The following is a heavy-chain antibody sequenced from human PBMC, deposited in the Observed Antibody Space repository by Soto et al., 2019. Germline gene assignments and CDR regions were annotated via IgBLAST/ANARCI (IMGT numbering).Heavy chain of an antibody. J-gene: IGHJ4*02. CDR2: INHSGST. V-gene: IGHV4-34*01. Sequence: SETLSLTCAVYGGSFSGYYWSWIRQPPGKGLEWIGEINHSGSTNYNPSLKSRVTISVDTSKNQFSLKLRSEDTAVYYCARGNSGSYSDPHYFDYWGQGTLVTVSS. D-gene: IGHD1-26*01. CDR1: GGSFSGYY. CDR3: ARGNSGSYSDPHYFDY.